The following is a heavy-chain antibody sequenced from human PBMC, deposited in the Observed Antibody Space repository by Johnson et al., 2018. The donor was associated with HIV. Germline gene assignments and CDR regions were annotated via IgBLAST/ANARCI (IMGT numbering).Heavy chain of an antibody. Sequence: QEQVVESGGGVVQPGRSLRLSCAASGSTFSTYSMHWVRQAPGKGLEWVAFIRYDGSNKYYADSVKGRFTISRDNSKNTLYLQMNSLRAEDTAVYYCARGRARAFDIWGQGTMVTVSS. CDR2: IRYDGSNK. J-gene: IGHJ3*02. V-gene: IGHV3-30*04. D-gene: IGHD5-12*01. CDR1: GSTFSTYS. CDR3: ARGRARAFDI.